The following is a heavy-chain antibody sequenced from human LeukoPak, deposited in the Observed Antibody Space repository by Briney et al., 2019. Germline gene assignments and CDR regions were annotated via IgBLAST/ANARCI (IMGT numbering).Heavy chain of an antibody. Sequence: GRSLRLSCAASGFTFSSYGMHWVRQAPGKGLEWVAVISYDGSNKYYADSVKGRFTISRDNSKNTLYLQMNSLRAEDTAVYYCAKDAHITPFIVVVPAAAYPDPWGQGTLVTVSS. CDR3: AKDAHITPFIVVVPAAAYPDP. D-gene: IGHD2-2*01. J-gene: IGHJ5*02. CDR1: GFTFSSYG. CDR2: ISYDGSNK. V-gene: IGHV3-30*18.